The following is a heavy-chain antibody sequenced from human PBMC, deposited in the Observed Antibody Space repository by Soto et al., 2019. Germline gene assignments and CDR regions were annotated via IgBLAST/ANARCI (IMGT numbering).Heavy chain of an antibody. V-gene: IGHV3-33*01. D-gene: IGHD6-19*01. CDR2: IWYDGSNK. CDR1: GFTFSSYG. CDR3: ARTVGYSSGWFNY. J-gene: IGHJ4*02. Sequence: QVQLVESGGGVVQPGRSPRLSCAASGFTFSSYGMHWVRQAPGKGLEWVAVIWYDGSNKYYADSVKGRFTISRDNSKNTLYLQMNSLRAEDTAVYYCARTVGYSSGWFNYWGQGTLVTVSS.